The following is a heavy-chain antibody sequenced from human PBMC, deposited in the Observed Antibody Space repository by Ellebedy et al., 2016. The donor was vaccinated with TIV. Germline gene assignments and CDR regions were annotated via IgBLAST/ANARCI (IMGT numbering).Heavy chain of an antibody. CDR1: GYTFTSYY. D-gene: IGHD4-23*01. CDR2: INPSGGST. Sequence: ASVKVSCKASGYTFTSYYMHWVRQAPGQGLEWMGIINPSGGSTSYAQKFQGRVTMTRDTSTSTVYMELSSLRSEDTAVYYCARDYGQVVTPEYYFDYWGQGTLVTVSS. J-gene: IGHJ4*02. CDR3: ARDYGQVVTPEYYFDY. V-gene: IGHV1-46*01.